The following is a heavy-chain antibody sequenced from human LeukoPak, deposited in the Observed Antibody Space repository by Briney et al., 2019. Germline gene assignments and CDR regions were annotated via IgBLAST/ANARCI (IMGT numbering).Heavy chain of an antibody. CDR2: ISSSSSYI. V-gene: IGHV3-21*01. D-gene: IGHD3-22*01. CDR3: ARVLAYDSSGYRYFDY. J-gene: IGHJ4*02. Sequence: GGSLRLSCVASGFTFSDAWMSWVRQAPGKGLEWVSSISSSSSYIYYADSVKGRFTISRDNAKNSLYLQMNSLRAEDTAVYYCARVLAYDSSGYRYFDYWGQGTLVTVSS. CDR1: GFTFSDAW.